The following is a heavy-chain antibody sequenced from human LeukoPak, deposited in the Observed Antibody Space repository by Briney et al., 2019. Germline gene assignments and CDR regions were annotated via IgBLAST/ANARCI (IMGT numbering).Heavy chain of an antibody. V-gene: IGHV4-31*03. CDR1: GASISSGGYY. J-gene: IGHJ4*02. Sequence: PSETLSLTCTVSGASISSGGYYWSWIRQHPVEGLEWIGYIYYSGSTSYNPSLKSRVTISLDTSRNQFSLKLSSVTAADTAVYYCARMSSSPRFDYWGQGTLVTVSS. CDR2: IYYSGST. D-gene: IGHD6-6*01. CDR3: ARMSSSPRFDY.